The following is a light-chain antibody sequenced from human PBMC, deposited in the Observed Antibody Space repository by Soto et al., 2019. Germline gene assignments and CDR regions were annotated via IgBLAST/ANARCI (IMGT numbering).Light chain of an antibody. J-gene: IGKJ3*01. CDR2: AAS. CDR3: QDLSTYLST. Sequence: DVPLTQSPSFLSASVGDRVTITCRASQGISNYLAWYQERPGKVPKLLIYAASTLQSGVPSRFSGSGSGTEFTLTISSLQPEDVATYYCQDLSTYLSTFGPGTKVDIK. V-gene: IGKV1-9*01. CDR1: QGISNY.